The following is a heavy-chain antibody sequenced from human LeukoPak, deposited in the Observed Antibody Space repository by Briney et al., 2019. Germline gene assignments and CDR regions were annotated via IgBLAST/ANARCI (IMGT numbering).Heavy chain of an antibody. D-gene: IGHD2-8*01. J-gene: IGHJ4*02. CDR3: ARHGNQKVMVYEVDY. CDR2: IYYSGST. Sequence: PSETLSLTCTVSGGSISSSSYYWGWIRQPPGKGLEWIRSIYYSGSTYYNPSLKSRVTISVDTSKNQFSLKLSSVTAADTAVYYCARHGNQKVMVYEVDYWGQGTLVTVSS. CDR1: GGSISSSSYY. V-gene: IGHV4-39*01.